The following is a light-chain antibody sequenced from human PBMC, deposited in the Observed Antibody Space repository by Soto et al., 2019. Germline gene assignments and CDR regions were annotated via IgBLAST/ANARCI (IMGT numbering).Light chain of an antibody. CDR3: QQYVSPPWT. J-gene: IGKJ1*01. CDR2: GAS. Sequence: EIVWTQSPGTLSLSPGERATLSCRASQSLSKTYLAWYQKKPGQAPRLLIDGASSRDTGTPDRFSGSGSGTDFPLTISRLEPEDFAVYYCQQYVSPPWTFGQGTEVEIK. V-gene: IGKV3-20*01. CDR1: QSLSKTY.